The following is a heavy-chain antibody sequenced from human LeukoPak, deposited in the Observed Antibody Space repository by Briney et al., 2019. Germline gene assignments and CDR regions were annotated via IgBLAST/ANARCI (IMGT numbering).Heavy chain of an antibody. V-gene: IGHV4-39*01. CDR1: GGSISSSSYY. Sequence: SETLSLTCTVSGGSISSSSYYWGWIRQPPGKGLEWIGSIYYSGSTYYNPSLKSRVTISVDTSKNQFSLKLSSVTAADTAVYYCARPSPGIVGKFDYWGQGTLVTVSS. J-gene: IGHJ4*02. CDR2: IYYSGST. CDR3: ARPSPGIVGKFDY. D-gene: IGHD1-26*01.